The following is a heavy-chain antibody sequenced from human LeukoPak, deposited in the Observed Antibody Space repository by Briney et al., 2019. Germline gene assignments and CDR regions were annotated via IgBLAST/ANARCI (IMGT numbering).Heavy chain of an antibody. J-gene: IGHJ4*02. CDR3: ARAVTIATRSTGY. D-gene: IGHD6-6*01. Sequence: PGGPLRLSCAASGFTFSSYWMHWVRQAPGKGLVWVSRINTDGSTINYADSVKGRSTISRDNAKNTLYLQMNSLRAEDTAVYYCARAVTIATRSTGYWGQGTLVTVSS. CDR1: GFTFSSYW. CDR2: INTDGSTI. V-gene: IGHV3-74*01.